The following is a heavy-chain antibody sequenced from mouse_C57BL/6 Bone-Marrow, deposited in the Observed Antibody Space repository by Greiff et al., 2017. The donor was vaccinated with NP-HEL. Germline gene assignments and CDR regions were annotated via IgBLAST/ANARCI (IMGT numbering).Heavy chain of an antibody. CDR3: AATLITTVVEGAWFAY. CDR1: GYTFTSYG. V-gene: IGHV1-81*01. Sequence: QVQLKQSGAELARPGASVKLSCKASGYTFTSYGISWVKQRTGQGLEWIGEIYPRSGNTYYNEKFKGKATLTADKSSSTAYMELRSLTSEDSAVYFCAATLITTVVEGAWFAYWGQGTLVTVSA. J-gene: IGHJ3*01. D-gene: IGHD1-1*01. CDR2: IYPRSGNT.